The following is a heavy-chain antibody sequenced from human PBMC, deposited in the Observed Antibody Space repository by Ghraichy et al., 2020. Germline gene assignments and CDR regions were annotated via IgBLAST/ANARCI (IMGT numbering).Heavy chain of an antibody. CDR2: ISYDGSNK. D-gene: IGHD5-24*01. J-gene: IGHJ4*02. Sequence: GGSLRLSCAASGFTFSSYGIHWVRQAPGKGLEWVAVISYDGSNKYHAETVKGRFTISRDNSKNTLYLQMSSLRAEDTALYYCATSLYNYGEGAYWGQGALVIVSS. V-gene: IGHV3-30-3*01. CDR3: ATSLYNYGEGAY. CDR1: GFTFSSYG.